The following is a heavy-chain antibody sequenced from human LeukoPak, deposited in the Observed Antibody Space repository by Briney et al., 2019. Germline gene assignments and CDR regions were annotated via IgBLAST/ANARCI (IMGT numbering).Heavy chain of an antibody. CDR1: GFTVSSNY. Sequence: GGSLRLSCAASGFTVSSNYMSWVRQAPGKGLEWVSGISWNSGSIGYADSVKGRFTISRDNAKNSLYLQMNSLRAEDTALYYCAKGIYGDYGYFDYWGQGTLVTVSS. D-gene: IGHD4-17*01. CDR3: AKGIYGDYGYFDY. CDR2: ISWNSGSI. V-gene: IGHV3-9*01. J-gene: IGHJ4*02.